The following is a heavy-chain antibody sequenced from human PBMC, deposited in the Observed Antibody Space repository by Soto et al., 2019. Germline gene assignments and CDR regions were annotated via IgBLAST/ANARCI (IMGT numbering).Heavy chain of an antibody. J-gene: IGHJ4*02. CDR3: AKSITTSGDSTGPGVVLDN. D-gene: IGHD3-3*01. Sequence: QVQLVESGGGVVQPGRSLRLSCAASGFSFSAFGMHWVRQAPGKGLEWVGVISYDGRNEYYADSVRGRFTVSRDNSKSTLYLQMNSLRAEDTAVYYCAKSITTSGDSTGPGVVLDNCGTGTLVIVSS. V-gene: IGHV3-30*18. CDR1: GFSFSAFG. CDR2: ISYDGRNE.